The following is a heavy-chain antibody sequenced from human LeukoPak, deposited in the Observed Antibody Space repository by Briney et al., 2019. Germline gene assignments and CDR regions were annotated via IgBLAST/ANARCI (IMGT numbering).Heavy chain of an antibody. CDR3: ATSRLQGIAAAGTAYYFDY. CDR1: GFTFDDYA. Sequence: GGSLRLSCAASGFTFDDYAMHWVRQAPGKGLEWVSGISWNSGSIGYADSVKGRFTISRDNSKNTLYLQMNSLRAEDTAVYYCATSRLQGIAAAGTAYYFDYWGQGTLVTVSS. CDR2: ISWNSGSI. V-gene: IGHV3-9*01. J-gene: IGHJ4*02. D-gene: IGHD6-13*01.